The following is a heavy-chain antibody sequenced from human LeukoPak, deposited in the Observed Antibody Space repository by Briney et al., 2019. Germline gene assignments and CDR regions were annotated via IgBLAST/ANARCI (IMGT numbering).Heavy chain of an antibody. Sequence: PGGSLRLSCVDSEFTFGDYSTNWVRQAPGKGLEWVSSVSPSGIYMYYADSVRGRFTISRDNAKNSLYLQMNSLRAEDTAVYYCARERGYSGSSYDYWGQGTLVTVSS. CDR2: VSPSGIYM. D-gene: IGHD1-26*01. V-gene: IGHV3-21*01. CDR1: EFTFGDYS. CDR3: ARERGYSGSSYDY. J-gene: IGHJ4*02.